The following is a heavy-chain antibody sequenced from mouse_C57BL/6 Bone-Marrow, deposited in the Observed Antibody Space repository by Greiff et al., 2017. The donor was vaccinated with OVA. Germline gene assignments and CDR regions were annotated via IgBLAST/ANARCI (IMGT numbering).Heavy chain of an antibody. J-gene: IGHJ2*01. CDR3: ARGAITTVVATPFDY. V-gene: IGHV1-53*01. D-gene: IGHD1-1*01. CDR1: GYTFTSYW. CDR2: INPSNGGT. Sequence: VQLQQPGTELVKPGASVKLSCKASGYTFTSYWMHWVKQRPGQGLEWIGNINPSNGGTNYNEKFKSKATLTVDKPSSTAYMQLSSLTSEDSAVYYCARGAITTVVATPFDYWGQGTTLTVSS.